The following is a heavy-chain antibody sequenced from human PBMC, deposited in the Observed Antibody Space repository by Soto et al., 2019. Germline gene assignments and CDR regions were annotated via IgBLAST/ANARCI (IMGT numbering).Heavy chain of an antibody. D-gene: IGHD2-15*01. CDR2: ISYDGSNK. J-gene: IGHJ4*02. Sequence: QVQLVESGGGVVQPGRSLRLSCAASGFTFSSYAMHWVRQAPGKGLEWVAVISYDGSNKYYADSVKGRFTISRDNSKNTLYLQMNSLSAEDTAVYYCARGYCSGGSCSNYFDYWGQGTLVTVSS. V-gene: IGHV3-30-3*01. CDR3: ARGYCSGGSCSNYFDY. CDR1: GFTFSSYA.